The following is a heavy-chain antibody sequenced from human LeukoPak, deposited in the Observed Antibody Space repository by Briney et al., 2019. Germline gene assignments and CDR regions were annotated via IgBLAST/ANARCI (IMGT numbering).Heavy chain of an antibody. D-gene: IGHD3-22*01. J-gene: IGHJ4*02. V-gene: IGHV3-23*01. CDR1: GFTFSSYA. Sequence: PGGSLRLSCAASGFTFSSYAMSWVRQAPGKGLEWVSAISGSGGSTYYADSVKGRFTISRDNSKNTLYLQMNSLRAEDTAVYYCAKGRDSSGYYAADYWGQGTLVTVSS. CDR3: AKGRDSSGYYAADY. CDR2: ISGSGGST.